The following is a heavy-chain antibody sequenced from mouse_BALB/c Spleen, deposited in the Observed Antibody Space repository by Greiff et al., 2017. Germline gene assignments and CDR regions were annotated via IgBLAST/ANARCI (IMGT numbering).Heavy chain of an antibody. CDR1: GYSFTGYF. Sequence: VQLKESGPELVKPGASVKISCKASGYSFTGYFMNWVMQSHGKSLEWIGRINPYNGDTFYNQKFKGKATLTVDKSSSTAHMELRSLASEDSAVYYCAGITTVDDAMDYWGQGTSVTVSS. CDR2: INPYNGDT. V-gene: IGHV1-20*02. CDR3: AGITTVDDAMDY. J-gene: IGHJ4*01. D-gene: IGHD1-1*01.